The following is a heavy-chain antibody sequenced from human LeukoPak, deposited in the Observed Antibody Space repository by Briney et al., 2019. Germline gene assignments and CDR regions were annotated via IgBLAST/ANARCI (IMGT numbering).Heavy chain of an antibody. CDR1: GGSISSGGYY. Sequence: SETLSLTCTVSGGSISSGGYYWSWIRQPPGTGLEWIGYIYQSGSTYYNPSLKSRATISVDRSKNHFSLNLNSVTAADTAVYYCAREGSVITTPDYWGQGTLVTVSS. V-gene: IGHV4-30-2*01. J-gene: IGHJ4*02. CDR3: AREGSVITTPDY. D-gene: IGHD4-11*01. CDR2: IYQSGST.